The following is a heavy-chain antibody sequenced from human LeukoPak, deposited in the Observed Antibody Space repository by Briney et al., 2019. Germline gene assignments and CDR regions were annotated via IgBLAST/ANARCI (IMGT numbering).Heavy chain of an antibody. D-gene: IGHD6-25*01. CDR3: ARLGSQGGVAALDY. CDR2: ISGSGSST. V-gene: IGHV3-23*01. Sequence: PGGSLRLSCAASGFTFSSYAMSWVRQAPGKGLEWVSAISGSGSSTYYTDSVKGRFTISRDNAKNTLYLQMNSLRAEDTAVYYCARLGSQGGVAALDYWGQGTLVTVSS. J-gene: IGHJ4*02. CDR1: GFTFSSYA.